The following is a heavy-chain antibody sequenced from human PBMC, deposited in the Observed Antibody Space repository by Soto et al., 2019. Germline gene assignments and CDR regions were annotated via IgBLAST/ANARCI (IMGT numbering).Heavy chain of an antibody. CDR1: GYTFTSYA. J-gene: IGHJ3*02. CDR2: INAGNGNT. CDR3: ARPGKLDVRGAFDI. D-gene: IGHD3-10*01. Sequence: GASVKVSCKASGYTFTSYAMHWVRQAPGQRLEWMGWINAGNGNTKYSQKFQGRVTITRDTSASTAYMELSSLRSEDTAVCYCARPGKLDVRGAFDIWGQGTMVTVSS. V-gene: IGHV1-3*01.